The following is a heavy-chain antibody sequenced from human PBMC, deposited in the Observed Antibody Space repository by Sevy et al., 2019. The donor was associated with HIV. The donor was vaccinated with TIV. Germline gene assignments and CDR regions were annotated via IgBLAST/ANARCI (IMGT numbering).Heavy chain of an antibody. D-gene: IGHD1-1*01. CDR1: GFTFSSYE. J-gene: IGHJ6*04. CDR3: AREDNGSGDV. V-gene: IGHV3-48*03. Sequence: GGSLRLSCAASGFTFSSYEMNWVRQAPGKGLEWVSFISASGNTIYYADSVQGRFTFSGDNAKNSLYLQMNSLRAEDTAVYYCAREDNGSGDVWGKGTTVTVSS. CDR2: ISASGNTI.